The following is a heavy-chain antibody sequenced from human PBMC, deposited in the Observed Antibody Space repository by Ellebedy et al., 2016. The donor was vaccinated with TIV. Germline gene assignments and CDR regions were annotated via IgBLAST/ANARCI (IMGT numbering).Heavy chain of an antibody. CDR2: IYYSGST. CDR3: ARHGLGIAVAGESGAFDI. V-gene: IGHV4-59*08. J-gene: IGHJ3*02. D-gene: IGHD6-19*01. Sequence: MPSETLSLTCTVSGGSISSYYWSWIRQPPGKGLEWIGYIYYSGSTNYNPSLKSRVTISVDTSKNQFSLKLSSVTAADTAVYYCARHGLGIAVAGESGAFDIWGQGTMVTVSS. CDR1: GGSISSYY.